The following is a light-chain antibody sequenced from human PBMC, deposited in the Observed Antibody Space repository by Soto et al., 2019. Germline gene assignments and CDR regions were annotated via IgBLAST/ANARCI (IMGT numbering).Light chain of an antibody. V-gene: IGKV3-20*01. CDR1: QSVSSSY. J-gene: IGKJ3*01. Sequence: EIVLTQTPGTLSLSPGERDTLSCRASQSVSSSYLAWYQQKPGQDPRLLIYGASSRATGIPDRFSGSGSGTDFTLTISRLEPEDFAVYYCQQYGSSPLFTFGPGTKVDIK. CDR2: GAS. CDR3: QQYGSSPLFT.